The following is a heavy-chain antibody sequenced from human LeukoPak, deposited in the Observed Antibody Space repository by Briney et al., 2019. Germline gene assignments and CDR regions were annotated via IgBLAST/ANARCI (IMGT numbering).Heavy chain of an antibody. J-gene: IGHJ6*02. CDR3: ARGTIPAAMNNYGMDV. V-gene: IGHV3-30*04. CDR1: GFTFSSYA. CDR2: ISYDGSNK. D-gene: IGHD2-2*01. Sequence: GGSLRLSCAASGFTFSSYAMHWVRQAPGKGLEWVAVISYDGSNKYYADSVKGRFTISRDNSKNTLYLQMNSLGAEDTAVYYCARGTIPAAMNNYGMDVWGQGTTVTVSS.